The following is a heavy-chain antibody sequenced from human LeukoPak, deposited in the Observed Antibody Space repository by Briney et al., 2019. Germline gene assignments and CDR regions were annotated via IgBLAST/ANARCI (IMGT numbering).Heavy chain of an antibody. J-gene: IGHJ5*02. Sequence: GGSLRLSCAASGFTFSSYAMSWVRQAPGKGLEWVAVISYDGSNKYYADSAKGRFTISRDNSKNTLYLQMNSLRAEDTAVYYCARGIGVDCSGGSCYSGPNWFDPWGQGTLVTVSS. D-gene: IGHD2-15*01. V-gene: IGHV3-30-3*01. CDR3: ARGIGVDCSGGSCYSGPNWFDP. CDR2: ISYDGSNK. CDR1: GFTFSSYA.